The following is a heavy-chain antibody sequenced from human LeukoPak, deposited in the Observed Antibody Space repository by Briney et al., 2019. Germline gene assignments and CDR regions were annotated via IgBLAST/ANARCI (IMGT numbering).Heavy chain of an antibody. D-gene: IGHD4-17*01. CDR3: ARAHPGDYGDFQFDY. CDR2: ISSSGSTI. V-gene: IGHV3-11*04. CDR1: GFTFSDYY. Sequence: GGSLRLPCAASGFTFSDYYMSWIRQAPGKGLEWVSYISSSGSTIYYADSVKGRFTISRDNAKNSLYLQMNSLRAEDTAVYYCARAHPGDYGDFQFDYWGQGTLVTVSS. J-gene: IGHJ4*02.